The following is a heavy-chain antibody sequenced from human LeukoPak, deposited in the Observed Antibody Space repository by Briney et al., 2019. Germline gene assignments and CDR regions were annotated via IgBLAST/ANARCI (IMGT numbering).Heavy chain of an antibody. J-gene: IGHJ4*02. Sequence: GGSLRLSCAASGFTFDDYAMHWVRQAPGKGLEWVSGISRNSGSIGYADSVKGRFTISRDNAKNSLYLQMNSLRAEDTALCYCAKGRSGSYSVPFDYWGQGTLVTVSS. CDR1: GFTFDDYA. V-gene: IGHV3-9*01. D-gene: IGHD1-26*01. CDR3: AKGRSGSYSVPFDY. CDR2: ISRNSGSI.